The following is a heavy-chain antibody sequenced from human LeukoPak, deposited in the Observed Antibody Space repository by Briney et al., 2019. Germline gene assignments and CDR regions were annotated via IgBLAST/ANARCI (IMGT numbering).Heavy chain of an antibody. J-gene: IGHJ4*02. D-gene: IGHD7-27*01. CDR3: ARAGNWGYGVKYDY. Sequence: GGSLRLSCAASGFTFSTYALHWVRQAPGKGLQYVSAISSNGGRTYYANSVKGRFTISRDDSKNTLYLQMGSLRAEDTAVYYCARAGNWGYGVKYDYWGQGTLVTVSS. V-gene: IGHV3-64*01. CDR1: GFTFSTYA. CDR2: ISSNGGRT.